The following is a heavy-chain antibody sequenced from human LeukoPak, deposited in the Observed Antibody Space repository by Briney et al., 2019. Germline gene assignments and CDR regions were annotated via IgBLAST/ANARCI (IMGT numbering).Heavy chain of an antibody. CDR2: INHSGST. D-gene: IGHD2-15*01. Sequence: SETLSLTCAVYGGSFSGYYWSWIRQPPGKGLEWIGEINHSGSTNYNPSLKSRVTISVDTSKNQFSLKLSSVTAADTAVYYCAREVVAASGEAGGFDYWGQGTLVTVSS. CDR1: GGSFSGYY. V-gene: IGHV4-34*01. CDR3: AREVVAASGEAGGFDY. J-gene: IGHJ4*02.